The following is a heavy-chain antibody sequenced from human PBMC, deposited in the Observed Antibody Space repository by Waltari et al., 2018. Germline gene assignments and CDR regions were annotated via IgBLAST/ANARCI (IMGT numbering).Heavy chain of an antibody. CDR3: ARPWSSRWRNSKAVAHDAFDI. CDR1: GGTFSSYD. CDR2: IIPSFGTA. J-gene: IGHJ3*02. Sequence: VQLVQSAAEVKKPGSSVRASCKASGGTFSSYDLSWMRQPPGQGREWMGRIIPSFGTANYAQKFQGSVTITADKSTSTDYMELSSLRSEDTAVYYYARPWSSRWRNSKAVAHDAFDIWGQGTMVTVSS. V-gene: IGHV1-69*08. D-gene: IGHD6-13*01.